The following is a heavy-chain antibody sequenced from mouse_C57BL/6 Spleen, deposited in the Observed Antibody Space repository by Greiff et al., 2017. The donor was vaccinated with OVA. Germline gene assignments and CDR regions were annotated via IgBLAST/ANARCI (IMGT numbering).Heavy chain of an antibody. CDR3: ARAWFDV. Sequence: VHVKQSGPELVKPGASVKISCKASGYTFTDYYMNWVKQSHGKSLEWIGDINPNNGGTSYNQKFKGKATLTVDKSSSTAYMELRSLTSEDSAVYYCARAWFDVWGTGTTVTVSS. J-gene: IGHJ1*03. V-gene: IGHV1-26*01. CDR2: INPNNGGT. CDR1: GYTFTDYY.